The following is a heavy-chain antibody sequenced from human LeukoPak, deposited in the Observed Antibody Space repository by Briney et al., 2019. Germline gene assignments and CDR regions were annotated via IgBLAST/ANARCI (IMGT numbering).Heavy chain of an antibody. D-gene: IGHD3-22*01. CDR2: INSDGSNT. Sequence: GGSLRLSCTTSGFTVTNYWMHWVRQAPGKGLVWVSRINSDGSNTNYAGSVKGRFTISRDNARNTLYLQMNSLRAEDTAVYYCSGGLSDYYYTVGYWGQGTLVTVSS. J-gene: IGHJ4*02. V-gene: IGHV3-74*01. CDR1: GFTVTNYW. CDR3: SGGLSDYYYTVGY.